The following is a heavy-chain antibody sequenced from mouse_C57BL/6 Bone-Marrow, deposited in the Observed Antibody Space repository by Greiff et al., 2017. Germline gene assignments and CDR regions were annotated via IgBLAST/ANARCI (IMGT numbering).Heavy chain of an antibody. CDR2: INPNNGGT. Sequence: VQLQQSGPELVKPGASVKISCKASGYTFTDYYMNWVKQSHGKSLEWIGDINPNNGGTSYNQKFKGKATLTVDKSSSTAYMELNSLTSEDSAVYYCARPLYYYAMDYWGQGTSVTVSS. J-gene: IGHJ4*01. CDR3: ARPLYYYAMDY. D-gene: IGHD2-3*01. CDR1: GYTFTDYY. V-gene: IGHV1-26*01.